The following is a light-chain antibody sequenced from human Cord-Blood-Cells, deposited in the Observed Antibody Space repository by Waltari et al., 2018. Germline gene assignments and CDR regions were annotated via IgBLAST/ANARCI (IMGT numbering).Light chain of an antibody. V-gene: IGLV2-14*03. Sequence: QSALTHPASVSGSPGQSITISCTGPSSYVRGYNYVSWYQHHPGKAPKLMIYDVSNRPSGVSNRFSGSKSGNTASLTISGLQAEDEADYYCSSYTSSSTRVFGGGTKLTVL. CDR3: SSYTSSSTRV. CDR2: DVS. CDR1: SSYVRGYNY. J-gene: IGLJ3*02.